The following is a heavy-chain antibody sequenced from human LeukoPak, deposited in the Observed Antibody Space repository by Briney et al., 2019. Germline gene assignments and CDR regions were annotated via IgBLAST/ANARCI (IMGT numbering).Heavy chain of an antibody. D-gene: IGHD1-26*01. J-gene: IGHJ4*02. V-gene: IGHV1-24*01. CDR2: FDPEDGET. CDR1: GYTFTELS. Sequence: ASVKVSCKVSGYTFTELSMHWVRQAPGKGLEWMGGFDPEDGETIYAQKFQGRVTMTEDTSTDTAYMELSSLRSEDTAVYYCAIRSGSYSWYFDYWGQGTLVTVSS. CDR3: AIRSGSYSWYFDY.